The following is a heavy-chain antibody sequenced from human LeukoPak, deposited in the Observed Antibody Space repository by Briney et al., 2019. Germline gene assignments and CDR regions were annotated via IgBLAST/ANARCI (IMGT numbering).Heavy chain of an antibody. CDR2: VRPRYGNT. CDR1: GYTFIIYE. D-gene: IGHD3-10*01. J-gene: IGHJ4*02. V-gene: IGHV1-8*03. Sequence: ASVKVSCKASGYTFIIYEIQWVRQAPGQGLEWVGWVRPRYGNTAYAQSFQGRVTITRDTSIDTVYMELSGLRSEDTDVYYCARVGAGEGGIDYWAQGTLITVSS. CDR3: ARVGAGEGGIDY.